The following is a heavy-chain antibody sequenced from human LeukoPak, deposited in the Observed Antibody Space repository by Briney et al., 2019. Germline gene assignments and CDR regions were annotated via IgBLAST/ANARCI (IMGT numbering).Heavy chain of an antibody. Sequence: SETLSLTCTVSGGSISSYYWSWIRQPPGKGLEWIGYIYYSGSTSYNPSLKSRVTISVDTSKNQFSLKLSSVTAADTAVYYCARGAGLERRLYYYYGMDVWGQGTTVTVSS. J-gene: IGHJ6*02. D-gene: IGHD1-1*01. CDR2: IYYSGST. CDR3: ARGAGLERRLYYYYGMDV. V-gene: IGHV4-59*01. CDR1: GGSISSYY.